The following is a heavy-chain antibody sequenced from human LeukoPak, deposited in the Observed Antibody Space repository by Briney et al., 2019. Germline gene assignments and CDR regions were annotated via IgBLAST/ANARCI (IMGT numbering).Heavy chain of an antibody. CDR2: ITSSGSYI. CDR3: AREDYDILTGYYYIDY. CDR1: GFTFSTYN. D-gene: IGHD3-9*01. J-gene: IGHJ4*02. V-gene: IGHV3-21*01. Sequence: GGSLRLSCAASGFTFSTYNMNWVRQAPGKGLEWVSSITSSGSYIYYAVSVKGRFTISRDNAKNSLYLQMNSLRAEDTAVYYCAREDYDILTGYYYIDYWGQGTLVTVSS.